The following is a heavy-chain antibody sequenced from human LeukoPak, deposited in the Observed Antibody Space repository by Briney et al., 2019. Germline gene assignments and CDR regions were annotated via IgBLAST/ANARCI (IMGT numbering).Heavy chain of an antibody. CDR3: ARGTVTKTPGVDV. Sequence: GGSLRLSCAASGFTFSSYSMNWVRQAPGKGLEWVSYISSSSSTIYYADSVKGRFTISRDNAKNSLYLQMNGLRAEDTAVYYCARGTVTKTPGVDVWGKGTTATVSS. J-gene: IGHJ6*04. V-gene: IGHV3-48*01. D-gene: IGHD4-17*01. CDR1: GFTFSSYS. CDR2: ISSSSSTI.